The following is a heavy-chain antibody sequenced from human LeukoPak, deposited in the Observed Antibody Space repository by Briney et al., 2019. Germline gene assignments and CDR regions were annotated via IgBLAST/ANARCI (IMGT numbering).Heavy chain of an antibody. J-gene: IGHJ5*02. D-gene: IGHD2-2*01. CDR3: ANVVPAASNWFDP. Sequence: QPGGSLRLSCAASGFDFSIYAMAWVRQAPGKGLEWISSVRGTGVYTFHADSVRGRFSISRDNSKNTLYLQMNSLRAEDTAVYYCANVVPAASNWFDPWGQGTLVTVSS. CDR1: GFDFSIYA. V-gene: IGHV3-23*01. CDR2: VRGTGVYT.